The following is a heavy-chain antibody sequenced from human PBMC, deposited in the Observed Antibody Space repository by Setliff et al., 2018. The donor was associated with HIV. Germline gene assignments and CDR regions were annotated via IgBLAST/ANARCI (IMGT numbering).Heavy chain of an antibody. D-gene: IGHD6-19*01. CDR3: ARGPYSGFAVADYFDY. CDR1: GFTFSNYG. V-gene: IGHV3-33*01. Sequence: GGSLRLSCAASGFTFSNYGMHWVRQAPGKGLEWVAVIWYDGSNKDYADSVKGRFTISRDNSKNTLYLQMNSLRAEDTAVYYCARGPYSGFAVADYFDYWGQGNLVTVSS. CDR2: IWYDGSNK. J-gene: IGHJ4*02.